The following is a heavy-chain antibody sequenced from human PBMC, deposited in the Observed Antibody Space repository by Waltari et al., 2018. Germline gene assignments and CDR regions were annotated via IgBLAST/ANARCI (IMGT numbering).Heavy chain of an antibody. J-gene: IGHJ6*02. CDR3: ARGIGSLDV. Sequence: QVQLQESGPGLVKPSETLSLTCTVSGGSVSSGRYYWSWIRQPPGKGLEWIGYIYYSGSTNYNPSLKSRVTISVDTSKNQFSLKLSSVTAADTAVYYCARGIGSLDVWGQGTTVTVSS. V-gene: IGHV4-61*01. D-gene: IGHD2-15*01. CDR2: IYYSGST. CDR1: GGSVSSGRYY.